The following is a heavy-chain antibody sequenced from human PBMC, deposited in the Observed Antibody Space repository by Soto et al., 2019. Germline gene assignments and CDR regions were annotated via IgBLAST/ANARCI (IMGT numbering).Heavy chain of an antibody. CDR1: GFTLRDHW. D-gene: IGHD3-10*01. Sequence: EVQLVESGGGLFQPGGSLRLSCAASGFTLRDHWLHWVRQAPGKGLVWLARIINDGSETDYADSVKVRFIISRDNAKNTVYLQMSSLTVEDTGIYYCGRDYFGSGNPWGQGTLVTVSS. J-gene: IGHJ5*02. CDR3: GRDYFGSGNP. V-gene: IGHV3-74*01. CDR2: IINDGSET.